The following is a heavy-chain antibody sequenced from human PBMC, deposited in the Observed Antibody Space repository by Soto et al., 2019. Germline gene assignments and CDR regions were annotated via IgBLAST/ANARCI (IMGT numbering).Heavy chain of an antibody. J-gene: IGHJ6*02. D-gene: IGHD3-16*01. V-gene: IGHV1-46*01. Sequence: ASVKVSCKASGYTFTSYYMHWVRQPPGQGHEWMGIINPSGGSTSYAQKFQGRVTMTRDTSTSTVYMELSSLRSEDTAVYYCARDQYDYVWGSYSKNYGMAVWGQGTTVTVSS. CDR3: ARDQYDYVWGSYSKNYGMAV. CDR1: GYTFTSYY. CDR2: INPSGGST.